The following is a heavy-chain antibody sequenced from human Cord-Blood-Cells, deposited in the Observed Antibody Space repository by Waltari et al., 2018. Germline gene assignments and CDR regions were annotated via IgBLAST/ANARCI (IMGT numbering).Heavy chain of an antibody. CDR3: ARDSDY. CDR2: IYYSGST. Sequence: QVQLQESGPGLVKPLETLSLTCTVSGGSVSSGSYYWSWIRQPPGKGLEWIGYIYYSGSTNYNPSLKSRVTISVDTSKNQFSLKLSSVTAADTAVYYCARDSDYWGQGTLVTVSS. CDR1: GGSVSSGSYY. V-gene: IGHV4-61*01. J-gene: IGHJ4*02.